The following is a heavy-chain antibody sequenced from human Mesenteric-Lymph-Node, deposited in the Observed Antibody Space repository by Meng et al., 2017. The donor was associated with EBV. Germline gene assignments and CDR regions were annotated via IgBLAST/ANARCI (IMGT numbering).Heavy chain of an antibody. V-gene: IGHV4-34*01. CDR3: ARGRIDDYTKFFDY. D-gene: IGHD4-11*01. CDR2: INHSGST. J-gene: IGHJ4*02. CDR1: GESLSGYY. Sequence: GQLQQWGVGLLKPSEALSLTCALSGESLSGYYWSWIRQSPGKGLEWIGEINHSGSTNYNPSLESRLTISVDTSRNHFSLKLTSVTAADTAVYYCARGRIDDYTKFFDYWGQGTLVTVSS.